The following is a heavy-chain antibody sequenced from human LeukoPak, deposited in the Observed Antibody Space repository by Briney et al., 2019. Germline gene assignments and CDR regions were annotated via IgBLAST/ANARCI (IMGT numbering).Heavy chain of an antibody. CDR1: GFTFSSYS. D-gene: IGHD3-22*01. J-gene: IGHJ4*02. V-gene: IGHV3-21*01. Sequence: PGGSLRLSCAASGFTFSSYSMNWVRQAPGKGLEWVSSISSSSSYIYYADSVKGRFTISRDNAKNSLYLQMNSLRAEDTAVYYCASSGYYQYYFDYWGQGTLVTVSS. CDR3: ASSGYYQYYFDY. CDR2: ISSSSSYI.